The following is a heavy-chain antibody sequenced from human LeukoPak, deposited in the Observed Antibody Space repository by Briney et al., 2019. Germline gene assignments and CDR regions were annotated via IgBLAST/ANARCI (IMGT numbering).Heavy chain of an antibody. Sequence: GESLKIVCKGSGYSFTTNWIGWVRQLPGKGLEWMGIIYPGDSDTKYSPSFQGQVTISADKSISTAYLQWSSLKASDTAMYYCARTITMVRGVLIYENYFDQWGARSLVTVSS. CDR2: IYPGDSDT. V-gene: IGHV5-51*01. D-gene: IGHD3-10*01. CDR3: ARTITMVRGVLIYENYFDQ. CDR1: GYSFTTNW. J-gene: IGHJ4*02.